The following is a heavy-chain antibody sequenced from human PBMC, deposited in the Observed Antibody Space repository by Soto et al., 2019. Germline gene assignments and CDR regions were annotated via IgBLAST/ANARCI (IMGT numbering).Heavy chain of an antibody. D-gene: IGHD4-17*01. Sequence: QVQLQESGTGLVKPSQTLSLTCTVSGDSISSGASYWSWIRQHPGMGLERVGYIYYTGSTYYNPSLKSRFSISADTSENQFSLKLSSVTAADTAVYYCARDPAPRMGYSPTGHFDYWGQRTLVIVSS. CDR3: ARDPAPRMGYSPTGHFDY. J-gene: IGHJ4*02. CDR2: IYYTGST. CDR1: GDSISSGASY. V-gene: IGHV4-31*03.